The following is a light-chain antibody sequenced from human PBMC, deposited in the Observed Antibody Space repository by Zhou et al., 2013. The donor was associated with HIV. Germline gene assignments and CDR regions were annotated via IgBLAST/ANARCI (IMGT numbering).Light chain of an antibody. CDR1: QDISNY. CDR2: DAS. CDR3: QQYENPRLT. Sequence: DIQMTQSPSSLSASVGDRVTITCHASQDISNYLNWYQQKPGKAPKLLIYDASNLETGVPSRFSGSGSGTDFTFTISSLQPEDIATYYCQQYENPRLTFGGGTKLEI. J-gene: IGKJ4*01. V-gene: IGKV1-33*01.